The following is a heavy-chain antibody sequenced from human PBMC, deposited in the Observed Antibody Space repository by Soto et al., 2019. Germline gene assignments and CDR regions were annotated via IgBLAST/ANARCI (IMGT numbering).Heavy chain of an antibody. CDR1: GFTFSSYG. D-gene: IGHD6-13*01. CDR3: AKDLGIAAQVDY. Sequence: PGGSLRLSCAASGFTFSSYGMHWVRQAPGKGLEWVAVISYDGSNKYYADSVKGRFTISRDNSKNTLYLQMNSLRAEDTAVYYCAKDLGIAAQVDYWGQGTLVTVSS. CDR2: ISYDGSNK. J-gene: IGHJ4*02. V-gene: IGHV3-30*18.